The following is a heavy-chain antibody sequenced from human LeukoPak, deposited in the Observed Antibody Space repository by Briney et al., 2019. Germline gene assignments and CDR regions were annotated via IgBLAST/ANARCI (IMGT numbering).Heavy chain of an antibody. Sequence: GGSLRLSCAPSGFTFSSYGMHWVRQAPGKGLEWVAVIWYDGSNKYYADSVKGRFTISRDNSKNTLYLQMNSLRAEDTAVYYCAKGGDTYDFWSGYYTGRHYYYYMDVWGKGTTVTASS. CDR3: AKGGDTYDFWSGYYTGRHYYYYMDV. J-gene: IGHJ6*03. V-gene: IGHV3-33*06. CDR1: GFTFSSYG. CDR2: IWYDGSNK. D-gene: IGHD3-3*01.